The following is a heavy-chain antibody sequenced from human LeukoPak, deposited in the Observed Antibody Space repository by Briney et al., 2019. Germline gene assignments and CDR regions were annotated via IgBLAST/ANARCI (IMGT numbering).Heavy chain of an antibody. V-gene: IGHV4-39*01. CDR1: GGSISSSTYY. Sequence: SETLSLTCTVSGGSISSSTYYWVRIRQSPGKGLEWIGNFYSSGSTYYNPSLKSRVTISVDTSKNQFPLNLTSVTAADTAVYYCVRQFDYCGQGTLVTVSS. J-gene: IGHJ4*02. CDR2: FYSSGST. CDR3: VRQFDY.